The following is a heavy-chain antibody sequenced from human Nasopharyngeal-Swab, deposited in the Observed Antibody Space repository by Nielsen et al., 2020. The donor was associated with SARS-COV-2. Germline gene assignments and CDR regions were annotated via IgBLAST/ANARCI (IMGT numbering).Heavy chain of an antibody. Sequence: SETLSLTCTVSGGSISSGAYFWSWIRQHPGKGLEWIGYIHYTGNTFYNPSLESRLTISLDTSQNQFSLRLSSVTAADTAVYYCARVNVHYYDSSGYYGDWYFDLWGRGTLVTVSS. CDR1: GGSISSGAYF. CDR3: ARVNVHYYDSSGYYGDWYFDL. J-gene: IGHJ2*01. V-gene: IGHV4-31*03. CDR2: IHYTGNT. D-gene: IGHD3-22*01.